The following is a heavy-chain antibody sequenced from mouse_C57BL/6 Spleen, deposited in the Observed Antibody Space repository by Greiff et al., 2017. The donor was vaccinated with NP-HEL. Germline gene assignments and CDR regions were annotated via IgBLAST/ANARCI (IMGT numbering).Heavy chain of an antibody. Sequence: QVQLKQPGAELVKPGASVKLSCKASGYTFTSYWMHWVKQRPGQGLEWIGMIHPNSGSTNYNEKFKSKATLTVDKSSSTAYMQLSSLTSEDSAVYYCAREAYYSKGAWFAYWGQGTLVTVSA. J-gene: IGHJ3*01. CDR2: IHPNSGST. CDR3: AREAYYSKGAWFAY. V-gene: IGHV1-64*01. D-gene: IGHD2-5*01. CDR1: GYTFTSYW.